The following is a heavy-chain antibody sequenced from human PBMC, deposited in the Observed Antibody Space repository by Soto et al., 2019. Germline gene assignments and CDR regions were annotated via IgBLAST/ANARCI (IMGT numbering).Heavy chain of an antibody. Sequence: QVQLVQSGAEVKKPGSSVKVSCKASGGTFSSYTISWVRQAPGQELEWMGRIIPILGIANYAQKFQGRVTITADKSTSAAYMELSSLRSDDTAVYYCARATRVVVAPYYAFDIWGQVTMVTVSS. D-gene: IGHD2-2*01. J-gene: IGHJ3*02. CDR2: IIPILGIA. CDR3: ARATRVVVAPYYAFDI. V-gene: IGHV1-69*02. CDR1: GGTFSSYT.